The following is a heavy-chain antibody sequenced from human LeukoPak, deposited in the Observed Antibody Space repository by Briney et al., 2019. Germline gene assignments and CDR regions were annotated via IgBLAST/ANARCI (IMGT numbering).Heavy chain of an antibody. CDR3: ARADYDSSGYYHVYNY. J-gene: IGHJ4*02. D-gene: IGHD3-22*01. CDR2: ITPYNGDT. Sequence: ASVKVSCKASGYTFTNYGISWVRQAPGQGLECMGWITPYNGDTNYAQKFQGRVTMARDTSISTAYMELSRLRSDDTAVYYCARADYDSSGYYHVYNYWGQGTLVTVSS. CDR1: GYTFTNYG. V-gene: IGHV1-18*01.